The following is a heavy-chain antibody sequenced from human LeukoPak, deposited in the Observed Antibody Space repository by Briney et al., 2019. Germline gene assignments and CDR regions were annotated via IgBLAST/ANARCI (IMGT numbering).Heavy chain of an antibody. J-gene: IGHJ6*02. Sequence: YXXNWVRQAPGKGLEWVSSISSSSSYIYYADSVKGRFTISRDNAKNSLYLQMNSLRAEDTAVYYCARVGMDVWGQGTTVTVSS. CDR2: ISSSSSYI. CDR3: ARVGMDV. CDR1: YX. V-gene: IGHV3-21*01.